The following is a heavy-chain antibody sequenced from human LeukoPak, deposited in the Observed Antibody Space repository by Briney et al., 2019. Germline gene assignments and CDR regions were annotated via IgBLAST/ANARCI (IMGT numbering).Heavy chain of an antibody. Sequence: GGSLRLSCAASGFTFSSYAMSWVRQAPGKGLEWVGRIKGKTAGGTTDYAASVKGRFTISRDDSKNTLYLQMNSLKTEDTAVYYCTGPPDWGQGTLVTVSS. CDR2: IKGKTAGGTT. CDR3: TGPPD. J-gene: IGHJ4*02. CDR1: GFTFSSYA. V-gene: IGHV3-15*01.